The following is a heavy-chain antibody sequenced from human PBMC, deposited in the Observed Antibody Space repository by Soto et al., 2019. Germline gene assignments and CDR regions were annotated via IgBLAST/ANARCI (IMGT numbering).Heavy chain of an antibody. CDR3: ARDMQGWGGY. Sequence: ASVKVSCKASGYTLTDYYLHWVRQAPGQGLEWMGWINPKSGDTKYAQKFQDRVTMTRDTSTSTAYMELSRLRFDDTAVYYCARDMQGWGGYWGQGTLVTVSS. CDR2: INPKSGDT. V-gene: IGHV1-2*02. CDR1: GYTLTDYY. J-gene: IGHJ4*02. D-gene: IGHD3-16*01.